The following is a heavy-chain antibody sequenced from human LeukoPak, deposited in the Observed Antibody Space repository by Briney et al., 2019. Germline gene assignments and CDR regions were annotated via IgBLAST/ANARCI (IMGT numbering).Heavy chain of an antibody. J-gene: IGHJ4*02. V-gene: IGHV4-34*01. CDR3: ARRPTGIDY. CDR1: GGSFSGYY. Sequence: SETLSLTCAVYGGSFSGYYWNWIRQSPGKGLEWIGEINHSGSTNYNPSLRSRVTISLDTSNNQFSLKLSSVTAADTAVYYCARRPTGIDYWGQGTLVTVSS. CDR2: INHSGST. D-gene: IGHD4-17*01.